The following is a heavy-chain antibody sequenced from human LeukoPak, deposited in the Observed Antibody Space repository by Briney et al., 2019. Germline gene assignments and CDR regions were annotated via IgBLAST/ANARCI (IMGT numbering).Heavy chain of an antibody. J-gene: IGHJ5*02. CDR2: MNPNSGNT. CDR3: ARGRGTNWFDP. V-gene: IGHV1-8*02. Sequence: GASVKVSCKASGYAFSAYYMHWVRQATGQGLEWMGWMNPNSGNTGYAQKFQGRVTMTRNTSISTAYMELSSLRSEDTAVYYCARGRGTNWFDPWGQGTLVTVSS. CDR1: GYAFSAYY. D-gene: IGHD1-1*01.